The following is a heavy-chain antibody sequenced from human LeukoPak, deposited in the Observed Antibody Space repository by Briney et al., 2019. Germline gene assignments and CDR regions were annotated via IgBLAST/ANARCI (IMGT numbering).Heavy chain of an antibody. CDR3: ARALISSVWVPTVFDY. J-gene: IGHJ4*02. CDR1: GFTFRSYS. CDR2: ISSSSSTI. Sequence: PGGSLRLSCAASGFTFRSYSMNWVRHAPGKGLEWGSDISSSSSTIYYADSVKGRFTISRDNAKNTLYLQMNRLRAEDGPVYYCARALISSVWVPTVFDYWGQGTLVTVSS. D-gene: IGHD4-17*01. V-gene: IGHV3-48*04.